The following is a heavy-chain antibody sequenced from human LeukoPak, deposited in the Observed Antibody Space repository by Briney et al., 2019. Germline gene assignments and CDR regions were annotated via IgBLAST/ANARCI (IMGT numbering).Heavy chain of an antibody. CDR2: IIPILGIA. J-gene: IGHJ3*02. D-gene: IGHD3-16*01. CDR1: GGTFSSYA. CDR3: ARDRGVAPFGLNDAFDI. V-gene: IGHV1-69*04. Sequence: GASVKVSCKASGGTFSSYAISWVRQAPGQGLEWMGRIIPILGIANYAQKFQGRVTITADKSTSTAYMELSSLRSEDTAVYYCARDRGVAPFGLNDAFDIWGQGTMVTVSS.